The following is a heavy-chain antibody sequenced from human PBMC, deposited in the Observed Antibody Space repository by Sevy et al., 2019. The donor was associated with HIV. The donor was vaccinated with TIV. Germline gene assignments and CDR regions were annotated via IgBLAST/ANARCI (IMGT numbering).Heavy chain of an antibody. J-gene: IGHJ4*02. V-gene: IGHV3-30-3*01. CDR3: ARDPDYYDSCELDY. D-gene: IGHD3-22*01. CDR2: ISHDGSNE. CDR1: GFTFSSYA. Sequence: GGSLRLSCAASGFTFSSYALHWVRQAPGKGLEWVTLISHDGSNEYYADSVKGRFTISRDDSKNTLYLQMNSLRGEETAVYFCARDPDYYDSCELDYWGQGTLVTVSS.